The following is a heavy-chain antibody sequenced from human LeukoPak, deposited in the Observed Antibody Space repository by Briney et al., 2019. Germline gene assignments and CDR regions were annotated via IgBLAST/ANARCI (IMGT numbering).Heavy chain of an antibody. V-gene: IGHV3-23*01. CDR2: FSGSGGNT. CDR1: GFTFRNYA. Sequence: GGSLRLSCAASGFTFRNYAMSWVREAPGKGLEWVSTFSGSGGNTYYADSVRRRLTISRDISKNTLYVHMKSLRAEDTAVYYCARDDPRYWGRGTLVTVSS. J-gene: IGHJ4*02. CDR3: ARDDPRY.